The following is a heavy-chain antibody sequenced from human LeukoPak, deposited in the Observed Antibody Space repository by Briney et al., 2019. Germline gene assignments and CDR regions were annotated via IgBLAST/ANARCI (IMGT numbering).Heavy chain of an antibody. J-gene: IGHJ5*02. CDR2: ISYDGSNK. Sequence: PGRSLRLSCAASGFTFSSYGMHWVRQAPGKGLEWVAVISYDGSNKYYADSVKGRFTISRDNSKNTLYLQMNSLRAEDTAVYYCAKDQWELMPSNWFDPWGQGTLVTVSS. CDR1: GFTFSSYG. D-gene: IGHD1-26*01. CDR3: AKDQWELMPSNWFDP. V-gene: IGHV3-30*18.